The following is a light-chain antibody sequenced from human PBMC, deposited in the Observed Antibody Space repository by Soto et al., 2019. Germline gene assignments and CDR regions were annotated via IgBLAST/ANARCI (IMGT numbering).Light chain of an antibody. CDR3: QQYYSIPLT. CDR1: QSVLYSSNNKNY. V-gene: IGKV4-1*01. Sequence: DVVMTQSPDSLAVSLGERATINCKSSQSVLYSSNNKNYLAWYQQKPGQPPKLLIYWASTRESGVPDRFSGSGSGTDFTLTIVSLQAEDEAVYYCQQYYSIPLTFGGGTKVEIK. J-gene: IGKJ4*01. CDR2: WAS.